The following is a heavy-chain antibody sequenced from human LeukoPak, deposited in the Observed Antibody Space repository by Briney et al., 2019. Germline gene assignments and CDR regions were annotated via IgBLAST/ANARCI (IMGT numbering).Heavy chain of an antibody. CDR1: GGSISSYY. Sequence: SETLSLTCTVSGGSISSYYWSWIRQSPGKGLEWIGYMYYSGSTNYNPSLKSRVTISLDTPKNQFSLRLNSVTAADTAVYYCARGVAGYGPYDYWGQGTLVTVSS. CDR2: MYYSGST. CDR3: ARGVAGYGPYDY. V-gene: IGHV4-59*01. D-gene: IGHD5-12*01. J-gene: IGHJ4*02.